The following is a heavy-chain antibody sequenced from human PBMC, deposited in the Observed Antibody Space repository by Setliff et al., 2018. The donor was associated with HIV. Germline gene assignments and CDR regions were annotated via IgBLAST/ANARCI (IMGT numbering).Heavy chain of an antibody. CDR2: IYYSGNT. Sequence: PSETLSLTCTVSGGSISSGTYYWGWIRQPPGKGLEWIGNIYYSGNTYYNPSLKSRVTISVDTSKNQFSLKLSSVTAADTAVYYCARVPFGVSTLNWFDPWGQGTLVTVSS. D-gene: IGHD3-10*01. J-gene: IGHJ5*02. CDR1: GGSISSGTYY. CDR3: ARVPFGVSTLNWFDP. V-gene: IGHV4-39*07.